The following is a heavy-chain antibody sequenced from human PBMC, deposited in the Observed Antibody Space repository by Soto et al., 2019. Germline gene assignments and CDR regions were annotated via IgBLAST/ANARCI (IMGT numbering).Heavy chain of an antibody. CDR1: GGSISSSNW. J-gene: IGHJ4*02. V-gene: IGHV4-4*02. D-gene: IGHD6-19*01. Sequence: QVQLQESGPGLVKPSGTLSLTCAVSGGSISSSNWWSWVRQPPGKGLEWIGEIFHSGSTNYNPSPESRAPISVDKSKDQSSLKLTSVTAADTAVYYCARGGSGWTTLDYWGRGTLVTVSS. CDR3: ARGGSGWTTLDY. CDR2: IFHSGST.